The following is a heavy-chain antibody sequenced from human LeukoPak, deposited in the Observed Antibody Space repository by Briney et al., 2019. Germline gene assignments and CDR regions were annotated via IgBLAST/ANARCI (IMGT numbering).Heavy chain of an antibody. V-gene: IGHV4-38-2*01. D-gene: IGHD2-2*02. CDR3: ARLFRSAAITGNNWFDP. CDR1: GYSISSGYY. Sequence: PETLSLTCAVSGYSISSGYYWGWIRQPPGKGLEWIGSIYHSGSTYYNPSLKSRVTISVDTSKNQFSLKLSSVTAADTAVYYCARLFRSAAITGNNWFDPWGQGTLVTVSS. CDR2: IYHSGST. J-gene: IGHJ5*02.